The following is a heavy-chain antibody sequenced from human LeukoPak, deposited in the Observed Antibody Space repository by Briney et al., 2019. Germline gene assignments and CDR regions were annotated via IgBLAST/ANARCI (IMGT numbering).Heavy chain of an antibody. CDR3: AACGITIVCGVIMRTMDV. Sequence: SETLSLTCTLPVGSIRSSTYCSGWIRQPPGMGLEWIGTFYYSGNTYYNSSLKSRLTISVDTSKNQFFLKLSSVTVAEKAVYYSAACGITIVCGVIMRTMDVWGKGTTVTVSS. J-gene: IGHJ6*03. V-gene: IGHV4-39*01. CDR1: VGSIRSSTYC. CDR2: FYYSGNT. D-gene: IGHD3-10*01.